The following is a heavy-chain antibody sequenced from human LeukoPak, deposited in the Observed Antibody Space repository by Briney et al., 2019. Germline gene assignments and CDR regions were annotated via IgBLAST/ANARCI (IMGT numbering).Heavy chain of an antibody. CDR3: AREGYCSSTSCREYFQH. CDR1: GFTFSSYS. D-gene: IGHD2-2*01. CDR2: ISSSSYI. Sequence: GGSLRLSCAASGFTFSSYSMSWVRQAPGKGLEWVSSISSSSYIYYADSVKGRFTISRDNAKSSLYLQMNSLRAEDTAVYYCAREGYCSSTSCREYFQHWGQGTLVTVSS. V-gene: IGHV3-21*01. J-gene: IGHJ1*01.